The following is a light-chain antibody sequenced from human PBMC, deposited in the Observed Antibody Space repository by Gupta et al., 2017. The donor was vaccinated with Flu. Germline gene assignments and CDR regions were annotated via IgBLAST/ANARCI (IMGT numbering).Light chain of an antibody. CDR1: QSIRSSD. CDR3: QHECRTPSS. J-gene: IGKJ5*01. Sequence: EIVLTQSPVTLSLSPGERATLSCRASQSIRSSDLAWYQQKPGQAPRLLIFDASSRATGIPDRFSGSGSETEFTLTISRREPEDFAVYYCQHECRTPSSFGQGT. V-gene: IGKV3-20*01. CDR2: DAS.